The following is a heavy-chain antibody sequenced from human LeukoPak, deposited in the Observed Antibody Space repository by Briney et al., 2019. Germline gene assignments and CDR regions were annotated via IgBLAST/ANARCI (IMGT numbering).Heavy chain of an antibody. V-gene: IGHV3-30*18. J-gene: IGHJ4*02. Sequence: AGGSLRLSCAASGFTFSSYGMHWVRQAPDKGLEWVAVISYDGSNKDYADSVKGRFTISRDNSKNTLYLQMNSLRADDTAVYYCAKEHYYDSGSYPDYWGQGTLVTVSS. CDR1: GFTFSSYG. CDR2: ISYDGSNK. D-gene: IGHD3-10*01. CDR3: AKEHYYDSGSYPDY.